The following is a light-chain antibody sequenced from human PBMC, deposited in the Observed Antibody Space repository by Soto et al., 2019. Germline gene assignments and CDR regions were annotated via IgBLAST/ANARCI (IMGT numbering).Light chain of an antibody. CDR3: QQDNKWPYT. V-gene: IGKV3-15*01. CDR1: QPVSSN. Sequence: EIVMTQSPATLSVSPGERATLSCRASQPVSSNFAWYRQKPGQPPTLVIYGASTRAAGIPARFSGSGSGTEYTLTVSSLQSEDFAVYSCQQDNKWPYTFGLGTKLEVK. J-gene: IGKJ2*01. CDR2: GAS.